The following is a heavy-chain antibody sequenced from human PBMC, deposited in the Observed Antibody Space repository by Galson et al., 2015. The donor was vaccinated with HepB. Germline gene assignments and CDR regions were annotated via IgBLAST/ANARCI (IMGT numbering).Heavy chain of an antibody. Sequence: SVKVSCKASGYTFTSYGISWVRQAPGQGLEWMGWISAYNGNTTYAQKLQGRVTMTTDTSTSTAYMELRSLRSDDTAVYYCARPDTPYDFWSGYSGAFDYWGQGTLVTVSS. CDR3: ARPDTPYDFWSGYSGAFDY. V-gene: IGHV1-18*04. J-gene: IGHJ4*02. CDR2: ISAYNGNT. CDR1: GYTFTSYG. D-gene: IGHD3-3*01.